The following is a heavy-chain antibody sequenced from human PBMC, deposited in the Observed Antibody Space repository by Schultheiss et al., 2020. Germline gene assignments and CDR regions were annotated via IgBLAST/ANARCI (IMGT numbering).Heavy chain of an antibody. CDR2: INHSGST. Sequence: SETLSLTCAVYGGSFSGYYWSWIRQPPGKGLEWIGEINHSGSTNYNPSLKSRVTISVDTSKNQFSLKLSSVTAADTAVYYCAREEEGGYYFDYWGQGTLVNVYS. J-gene: IGHJ4*02. CDR1: GGSFSGYY. V-gene: IGHV4-34*01. D-gene: IGHD3-16*01. CDR3: AREEEGGYYFDY.